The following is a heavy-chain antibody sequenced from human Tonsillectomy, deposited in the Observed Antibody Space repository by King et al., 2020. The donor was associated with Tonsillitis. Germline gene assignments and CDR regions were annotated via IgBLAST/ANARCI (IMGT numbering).Heavy chain of an antibody. V-gene: IGHV4-30-2*01. J-gene: IGHJ4*02. D-gene: IGHD3-3*01. CDR3: ASDRGRNFWSGYFDY. Sequence: VQLQESGSGLVKPSQTLSLTCAVSGGSISSGGYSWSWIRQPPGKGLEWIGYIYHSGSTYYNPSLKSRVTISVDRSKNQFSLKLSSVTAADTAVYYCASDRGRNFWSGYFDYWGQGTLVTFSS. CDR2: IYHSGST. CDR1: GGSISSGGYS.